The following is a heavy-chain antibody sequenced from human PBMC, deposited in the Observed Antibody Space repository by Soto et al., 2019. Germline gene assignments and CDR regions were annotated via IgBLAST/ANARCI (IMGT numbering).Heavy chain of an antibody. CDR2: IDGIGSST. Sequence: EVQLLESGGGLVQPGRSLRLSCAASGFTFSNYGMKWVRQAPGKGLEWVSGIDGIGSSTYYADSVKGRFTISRDNSKNTLFLQMNSLRAEDTALYNCAGGLDYWGQGTLVTVSS. CDR1: GFTFSNYG. CDR3: AGGLDY. J-gene: IGHJ4*02. D-gene: IGHD2-15*01. V-gene: IGHV3-23*01.